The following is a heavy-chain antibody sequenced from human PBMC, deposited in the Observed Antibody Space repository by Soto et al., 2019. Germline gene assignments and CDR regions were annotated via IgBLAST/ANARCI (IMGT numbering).Heavy chain of an antibody. CDR1: GYTFSGHY. CDR2: INPKSGGT. J-gene: IGHJ4*02. D-gene: IGHD6-13*01. V-gene: IGHV1-2*02. CDR3: ARGLYSSPAYFFDS. Sequence: QVQLVQSGAEVRKPGASVKVSCNVTGYTFSGHYLHWVRQAPGQGLEWMGWINPKSGGTNYAQKFQDRVIMTADTSVSAASMELTSLRYDDTAVFYCARGLYSSPAYFFDSWGQGTLVTVSS.